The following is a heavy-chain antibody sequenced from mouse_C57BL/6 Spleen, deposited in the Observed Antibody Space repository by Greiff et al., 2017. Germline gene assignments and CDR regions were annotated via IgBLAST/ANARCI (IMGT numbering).Heavy chain of an antibody. CDR1: GYTFTSYW. Sequence: VPLPPPWSELVRPWSSVTLSCKASGYTFTSYWMHWVKQRPIQGLEWIGNIDPSDSETHYNQKFKDKATLTVDKSSSTAYMQLSSLTSEDSAVYYCARSLYYGSSYDAYWGQGTLVTVSA. CDR3: ARSLYYGSSYDAY. CDR2: IDPSDSET. J-gene: IGHJ3*01. V-gene: IGHV1-52*01. D-gene: IGHD1-1*01.